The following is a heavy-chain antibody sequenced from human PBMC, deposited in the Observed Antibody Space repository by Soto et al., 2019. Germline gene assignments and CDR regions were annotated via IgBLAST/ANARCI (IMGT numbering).Heavy chain of an antibody. D-gene: IGHD3-3*01. CDR2: IYWDDDK. Sequence: QITLNEPGPTVVRPTETLTLTCRFSGFSLTTSGVGVGWIRQSPGKAPEWLALIYWDDDKRYSASLKSRLTNTKDTSKNQVVLTVSDLDPTDTATYYCAHRVLRTVFGLVTTTAIYFDFWGQGTPVAVSS. V-gene: IGHV2-5*02. CDR1: GFSLTTSGVG. CDR3: AHRVLRTVFGLVTTTAIYFDF. J-gene: IGHJ4*02.